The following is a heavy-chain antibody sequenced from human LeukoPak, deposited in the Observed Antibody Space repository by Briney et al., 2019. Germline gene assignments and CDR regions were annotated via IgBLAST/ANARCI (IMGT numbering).Heavy chain of an antibody. CDR3: ARDMNRVGATTGYAFDI. Sequence: GGSLRLSCAASGFTFSDYYMSWLRQAPGKGLEWVSYISSSSSYTNYADSVKGRFTISRDNAKNSLYLQMNSLRAEDTAVYYCARDMNRVGATTGYAFDIWGQGTMVTVSS. D-gene: IGHD1-26*01. V-gene: IGHV3-11*06. J-gene: IGHJ3*02. CDR2: ISSSSSYT. CDR1: GFTFSDYY.